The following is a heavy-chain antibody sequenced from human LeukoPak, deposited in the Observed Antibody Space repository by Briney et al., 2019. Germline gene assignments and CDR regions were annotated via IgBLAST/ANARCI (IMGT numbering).Heavy chain of an antibody. CDR3: ARGPNSNWSGLDF. CDR2: ISPTGSTT. J-gene: IGHJ4*02. CDR1: GFSFSGHW. V-gene: IGHV3-74*01. Sequence: GGSLRLSCTTSGFSFSGHWMHWARQLPGKGLVWVSRISPTGSTTSYADSVKGRFTVSRDNAKNTLYLQVNNLRAEDTAVYYCARGPNSNWSGLDFWGQGTLLTVSS. D-gene: IGHD6-6*01.